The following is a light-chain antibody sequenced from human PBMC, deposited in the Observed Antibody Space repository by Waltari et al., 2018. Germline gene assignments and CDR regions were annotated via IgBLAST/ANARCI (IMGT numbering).Light chain of an antibody. Sequence: ILLTQSPATLSLSPGERATLSCRASQNTGFQLGWYQQRPGQAPRLLIDDVSNRATGVPARFSGSGSGTDFTLTISSVEPEDVGVYYCQQRDEWPLTFGGGTKVEI. CDR1: QNTGFQ. CDR2: DVS. CDR3: QQRDEWPLT. J-gene: IGKJ4*01. V-gene: IGKV3-11*01.